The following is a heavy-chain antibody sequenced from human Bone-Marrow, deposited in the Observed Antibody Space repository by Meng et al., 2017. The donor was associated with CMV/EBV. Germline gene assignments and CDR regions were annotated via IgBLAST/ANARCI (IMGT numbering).Heavy chain of an antibody. CDR2: IPYDASNK. V-gene: IGHV3-30*18. D-gene: IGHD6-19*01. J-gene: IGHJ5*02. CDR3: AKDLYSSGSYNYFDP. CDR1: GCTFSTYG. Sequence: SGCTFSTYGMHWVRQAPGKGLECVSMIPYDASNKYYADSVKGRFTISRDDSKNTLYLQMNSLRTEDTAVYYCAKDLYSSGSYNYFDPWGQGTLVTVSS.